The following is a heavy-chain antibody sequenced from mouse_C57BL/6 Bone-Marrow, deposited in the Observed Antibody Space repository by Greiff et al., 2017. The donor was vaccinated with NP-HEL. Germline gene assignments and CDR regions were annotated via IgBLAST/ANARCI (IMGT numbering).Heavy chain of an antibody. Sequence: QVHVKQSGAELVKPGASVKMSCKASGYTFTSYWITWVKQRPGQGLEWIGDIYPGSGSTNYNEKFKSKATLTVDTSSSTAYMQLSSLTSEDSAVYYCAGDGYYGDWGQGTTLTVSS. CDR1: GYTFTSYW. CDR2: IYPGSGST. D-gene: IGHD2-3*01. V-gene: IGHV1-55*01. CDR3: AGDGYYGD. J-gene: IGHJ2*01.